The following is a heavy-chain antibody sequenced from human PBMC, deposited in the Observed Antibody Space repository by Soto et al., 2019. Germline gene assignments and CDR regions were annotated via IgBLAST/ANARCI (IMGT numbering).Heavy chain of an antibody. V-gene: IGHV3-23*01. CDR2: ISGSGGST. CDR1: GFTFSSYA. Sequence: EVQLLESGGGMVQPGGSLRLSCAASGFTFSSYAMSWVRQAPGKGLEWVSAISGSGGSTFYADSMKGRFPISRDNSKNTLYLQMNNLRAEDTAVYYCAKGRSYMDIVRVPAARISPDFWRQGTLVTVSS. J-gene: IGHJ4*02. CDR3: AKGRSYMDIVRVPAARISPDF. D-gene: IGHD2-2*03.